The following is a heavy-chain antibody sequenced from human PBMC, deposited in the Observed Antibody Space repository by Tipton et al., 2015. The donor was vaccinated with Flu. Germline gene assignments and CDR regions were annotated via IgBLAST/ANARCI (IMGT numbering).Heavy chain of an antibody. CDR1: GGSISSSTYY. V-gene: IGHV4-39*07. Sequence: LRLSCTVSGGSISSSTYYWGWIRQPPGKGLEWIGSIYYSGSSYYNPSLKSRVTISLDTSKNQFSLKLSSVTAADTAVYYSARDGFITMIVVVTPGAFDIWGQGTMVTVSS. D-gene: IGHD3-22*01. J-gene: IGHJ3*02. CDR3: ARDGFITMIVVVTPGAFDI. CDR2: IYYSGSS.